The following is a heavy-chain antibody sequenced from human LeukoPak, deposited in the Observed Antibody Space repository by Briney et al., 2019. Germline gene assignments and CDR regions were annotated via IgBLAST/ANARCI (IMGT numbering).Heavy chain of an antibody. J-gene: IGHJ4*02. D-gene: IGHD6-13*01. CDR3: AREGIPAPVPVPYYFDS. CDR1: GFTFSGCG. V-gene: IGHV3-33*01. Sequence: PGGSLRLSCAASGFTFSGCGMHWVRQAPGKGLEWVALIWNDGITEWYADSVQGRFTISRDNSKKTLYRQMNSLRAEDTAVYFCAREGIPAPVPVPYYFDSWGQGTLVTVSS. CDR2: IWNDGITE.